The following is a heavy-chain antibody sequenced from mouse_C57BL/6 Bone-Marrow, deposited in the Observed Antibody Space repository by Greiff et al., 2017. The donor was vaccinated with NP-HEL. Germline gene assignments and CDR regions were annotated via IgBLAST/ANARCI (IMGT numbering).Heavy chain of an antibody. CDR1: GYSITSGYY. J-gene: IGHJ1*03. CDR2: ISYDGSN. Sequence: EVQLQQSGPGLVKPSQSLSLTCSVTGYSITSGYYWNWIRQFPGNKLEWMGYISYDGSNNYNPSLKNRISITRDTSKNQFFLKLNSVTTEDTATYYCARPIYDGYYPYWYFDVWGTGTTVTVSS. V-gene: IGHV3-6*01. CDR3: ARPIYDGYYPYWYFDV. D-gene: IGHD2-3*01.